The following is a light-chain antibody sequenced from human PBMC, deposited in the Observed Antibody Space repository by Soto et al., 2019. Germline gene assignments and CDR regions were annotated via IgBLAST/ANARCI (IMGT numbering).Light chain of an antibody. CDR2: AAS. CDR1: QSISSY. Sequence: DIEMSQSPSSLSASVGDRVTITCRASQSISSYLNWYQQKPGKAPKLLIYAASSLQSGVPSRFSGSGSATDFTLTISSLQPEDFATYSCQQSYSTPLTFGGGTKVDIK. J-gene: IGKJ4*01. V-gene: IGKV1-39*01. CDR3: QQSYSTPLT.